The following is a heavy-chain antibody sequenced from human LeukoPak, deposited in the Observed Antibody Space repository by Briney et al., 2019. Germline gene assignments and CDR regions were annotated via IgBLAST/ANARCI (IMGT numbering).Heavy chain of an antibody. CDR1: GFTFSSYG. Sequence: GGTLRLCCAASGFTFSSYGMSWVHQAPGKGLEWVSAIGTAGDTYYPGSVKGRFTISRENAKNSLYLQMNSLRAGDTAVYYCARVYYYDSSGYYYDYWGQGTLVTVSS. J-gene: IGHJ4*02. V-gene: IGHV3-13*01. D-gene: IGHD3-22*01. CDR2: IGTAGDT. CDR3: ARVYYYDSSGYYYDY.